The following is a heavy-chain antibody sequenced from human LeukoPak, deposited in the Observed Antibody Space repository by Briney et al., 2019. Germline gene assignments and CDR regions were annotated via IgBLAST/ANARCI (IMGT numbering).Heavy chain of an antibody. J-gene: IGHJ6*02. CDR1: GYTFTSYG. Sequence: ASVKVSCKASGYTFTSYGISWVRQAPGQGLEWMGWISAYNGNTNYAQKLQGRVTMTTDTSTSTAYMELRSLRSEDTAVYYCASLLILWFGPYGMDVWGQGTTVTVSS. D-gene: IGHD3-10*01. V-gene: IGHV1-18*01. CDR3: ASLLILWFGPYGMDV. CDR2: ISAYNGNT.